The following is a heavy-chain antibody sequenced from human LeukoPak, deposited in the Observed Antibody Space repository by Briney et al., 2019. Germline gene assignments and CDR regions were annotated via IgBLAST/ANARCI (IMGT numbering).Heavy chain of an antibody. V-gene: IGHV3-20*01. CDR1: GFTFDDYG. J-gene: IGHJ6*03. Sequence: GGSLRLSCAASGFTFDDYGMSWVRQAPGTGLEWVSGINWNGGSTGYAGSVKGRFTISRDNAKNSLYLQMNSLRAEDTALYHCARDISVRGVMGRYYYYMDVWGKGTTVTISS. CDR3: ARDISVRGVMGRYYYYMDV. D-gene: IGHD3-10*01. CDR2: INWNGGST.